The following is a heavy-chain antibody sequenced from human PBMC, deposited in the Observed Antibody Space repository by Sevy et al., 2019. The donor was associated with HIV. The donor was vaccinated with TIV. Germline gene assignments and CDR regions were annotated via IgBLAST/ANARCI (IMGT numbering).Heavy chain of an antibody. Sequence: GGSLRLSCAASEFTFSDYYISWIRQAPGKGLEWVTYISSRGSTIYYADSVKGRFTISRDNAKNSLYLQMNSLRAEDTAVYYCAIVRYTYGSYYFDYWGQGTLVTVSS. CDR2: ISSRGSTI. CDR1: EFTFSDYY. V-gene: IGHV3-11*01. J-gene: IGHJ4*02. CDR3: AIVRYTYGSYYFDY. D-gene: IGHD5-18*01.